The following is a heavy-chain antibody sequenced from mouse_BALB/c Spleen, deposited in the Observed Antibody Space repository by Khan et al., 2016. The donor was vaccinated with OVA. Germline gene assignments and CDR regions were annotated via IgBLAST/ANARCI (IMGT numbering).Heavy chain of an antibody. CDR2: ISYSGVT. D-gene: IGHD1-1*01. Sequence: VQLQQSGPGLVKPSQSLSLTCTVTGYSITSGYAWNWIRQFPGNKLEWMGYISYSGVTSYTPSLKSRISITRDTSKYQFFLQLNSVTTEDTATYYCARGNYYGYYFDYWGQGTTLTVSS. V-gene: IGHV3-2*02. CDR3: ARGNYYGYYFDY. J-gene: IGHJ2*01. CDR1: GYSITSGYA.